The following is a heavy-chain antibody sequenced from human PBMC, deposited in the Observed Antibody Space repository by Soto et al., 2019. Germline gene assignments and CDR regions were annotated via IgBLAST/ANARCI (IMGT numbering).Heavy chain of an antibody. V-gene: IGHV1-18*04. CDR1: GYTFTNYV. CDR2: ISTNSGHT. D-gene: IGHD4-17*01. J-gene: IGHJ6*01. CDR3: ERVDPRDGERYHYYSYRMDV. Sequence: ASVKVSCKASGYTFTNYVITWVRQAPGQGLEWMGWISTNSGHTDYAQKFRGRVTMTTDRSTTTAYMDLRSLRSDDTAVYYCERVDPRDGERYHYYSYRMDVWRQWSTVTVT.